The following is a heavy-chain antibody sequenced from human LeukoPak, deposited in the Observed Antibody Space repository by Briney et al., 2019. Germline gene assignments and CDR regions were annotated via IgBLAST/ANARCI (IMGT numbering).Heavy chain of an antibody. CDR2: ISAYNGNT. CDR1: GYTFTSYG. V-gene: IGHV1-18*01. J-gene: IGHJ5*02. CDR3: AREVVVTAYNWFDP. Sequence: ASVKVSCKASGYTFTSYGISRVRQAPGQGLEWMGWISAYNGNTNYAQKLQGRVTMTTDTSTSTAYMELRSLRSDDTAVYYCAREVVVTAYNWFDPWGQGTLVTVSS. D-gene: IGHD2-21*02.